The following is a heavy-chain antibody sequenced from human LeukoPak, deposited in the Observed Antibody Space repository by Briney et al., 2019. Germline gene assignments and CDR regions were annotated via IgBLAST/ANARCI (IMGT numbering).Heavy chain of an antibody. CDR3: ARLALYYDSSGYYNYYFDY. Sequence: SQTLSLTCTVSGVSISSGGYYWTWIRQHPGKGLEWIGYMYTSGSTNYNPSLKSRVTISVDTSKNQFSLKLSSVTAADTAVYYCARLALYYDSSGYYNYYFDYWGQGTLVTVSS. CDR2: MYTSGST. CDR1: GVSISSGGYY. V-gene: IGHV4-31*03. J-gene: IGHJ4*02. D-gene: IGHD3-22*01.